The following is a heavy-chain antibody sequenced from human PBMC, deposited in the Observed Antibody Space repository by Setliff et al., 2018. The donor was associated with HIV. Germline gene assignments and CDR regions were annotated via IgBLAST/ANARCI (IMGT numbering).Heavy chain of an antibody. J-gene: IGHJ4*02. CDR1: GYTFTGYY. CDR3: ARTRDIVSRAFDY. Sequence: AASVKVSCKASGYTFTGYYLHWVRQAPGQGLEWMGWIIPIFGTANYAQRFQGRVTITADESTRTAYMGLSSLRSEDTAVYYCARTRDIVSRAFDYWGQGTLVTVSS. CDR2: IIPIFGTA. V-gene: IGHV1-69*13. D-gene: IGHD2-15*01.